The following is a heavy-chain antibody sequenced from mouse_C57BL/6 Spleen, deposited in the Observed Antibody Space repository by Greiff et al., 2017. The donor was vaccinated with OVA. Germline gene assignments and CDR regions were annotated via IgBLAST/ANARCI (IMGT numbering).Heavy chain of an antibody. J-gene: IGHJ1*03. CDR3: ARAHYYGSSYRYFDV. V-gene: IGHV1-22*01. CDR2: INPNNGGT. Sequence: VQLKESGPELVKPGASVKMSCKASGYTFTDYNMHWVKQSHGKSLEWIGYINPNNGGTSYNQKFKGKATLTVNKSSSTAYMELRSLTSEDSAVYYCARAHYYGSSYRYFDVWGTGTTVTVSS. CDR1: GYTFTDYN. D-gene: IGHD1-1*01.